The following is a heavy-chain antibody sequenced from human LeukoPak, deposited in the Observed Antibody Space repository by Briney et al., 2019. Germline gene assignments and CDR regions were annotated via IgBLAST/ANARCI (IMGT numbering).Heavy chain of an antibody. CDR3: AKDLGGGTYNSY. CDR2: IRHDSSNK. V-gene: IGHV3-30*02. CDR1: GFTFGNSA. D-gene: IGHD1-26*01. Sequence: GGSLRLSCAASGFTFGNSAMTWVRQAPSKGLEWVTFIRHDSSNKYYADFVKGRFTISRDNSKNTLYLQMDSLRTEDTAVYYCAKDLGGGTYNSYWGQGTLVTVSS. J-gene: IGHJ4*02.